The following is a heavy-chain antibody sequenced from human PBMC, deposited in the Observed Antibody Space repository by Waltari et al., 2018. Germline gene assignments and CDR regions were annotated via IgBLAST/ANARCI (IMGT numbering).Heavy chain of an antibody. CDR2: INPNSGAT. V-gene: IGHV1-2*06. D-gene: IGHD7-27*01. CDR3: ARVLSTVQLGIFAY. CDR1: GYSFTASY. Sequence: QVQMVQSGAEVKKPGASVKVSCTASGYSFTASYLHWVRQAPGQGLEWIGRINPNSGATTYAQMFQGRVTMTRDTSISTAYMEVTGLRSDDTAVYYCARVLSTVQLGIFAYWGQGTVVTVSS. J-gene: IGHJ4*02.